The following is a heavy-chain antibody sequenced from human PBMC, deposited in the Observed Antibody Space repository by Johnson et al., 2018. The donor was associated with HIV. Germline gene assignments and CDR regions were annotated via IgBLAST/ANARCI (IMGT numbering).Heavy chain of an antibody. CDR3: ARDFSYYFDIGHAFDI. V-gene: IGHV3-30-3*01. J-gene: IGHJ3*02. CDR1: GFTFSSYA. D-gene: IGHD3-22*01. Sequence: VESGGGVVQPGRSLRLSCAASGFTFSSYALHWVRQAPGQGLEWVAVISYDGNNKYYADSVKGRFTISRDNSKNTLYLQMNSLRAEDTAVYYCARDFSYYFDIGHAFDIWGQGTMVTVSS. CDR2: ISYDGNNK.